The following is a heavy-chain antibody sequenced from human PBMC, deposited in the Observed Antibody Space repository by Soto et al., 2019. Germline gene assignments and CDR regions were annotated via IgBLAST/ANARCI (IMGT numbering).Heavy chain of an antibody. V-gene: IGHV3-73*01. Sequence: GESLKISGKGSGYSFTSYWIGWVRQASGKGLEWVGRIRSKANSYATAYAASVKGRFTISRDDSKNTAYLQMNSLKTEDTAVYYCTTSQSGYPGYWGQGTLVTVSS. CDR2: IRSKANSYAT. CDR3: TTSQSGYPGY. D-gene: IGHD3-22*01. CDR1: GYSFTSYW. J-gene: IGHJ4*02.